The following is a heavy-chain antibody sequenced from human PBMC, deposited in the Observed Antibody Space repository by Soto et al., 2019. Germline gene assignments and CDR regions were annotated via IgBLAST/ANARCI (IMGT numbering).Heavy chain of an antibody. CDR3: VRAVGFDYVN. CDR2: IKQDESEK. Sequence: EVQLVESGGGLVQPGGSLRISCKGSGFSFSSYWMSWVRQAPGKGLEWVASIKQDESEKYYVDSVKGRFTISRDNVDDSVFLHMNSLSAEYTAVYFCVRAVGFDYVNWGQGTLVTVSS. J-gene: IGHJ4*02. CDR1: GFSFSSYW. D-gene: IGHD3-16*01. V-gene: IGHV3-7*01.